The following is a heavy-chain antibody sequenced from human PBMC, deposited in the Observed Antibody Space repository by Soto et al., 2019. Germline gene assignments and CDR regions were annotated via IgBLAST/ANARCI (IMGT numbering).Heavy chain of an antibody. D-gene: IGHD3-10*02. CDR1: GYTFTGYY. J-gene: IGHJ6*02. CDR3: ARDITKLSWSIAALKSYYYYGMDV. V-gene: IGHV1-2*04. CDR2: INPNSGGT. Sequence: ASVKVSCKASGYTFTGYYMHWVRQAPGQGLEWMGWINPNSGGTNYAQKFQGWVTMTRDTSISTAYMELSRLRSDDTAVYYCARDITKLSWSIAALKSYYYYGMDVWGQGTTVTVSS.